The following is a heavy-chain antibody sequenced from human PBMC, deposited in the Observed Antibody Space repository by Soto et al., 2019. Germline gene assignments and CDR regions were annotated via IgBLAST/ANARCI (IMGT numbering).Heavy chain of an antibody. CDR3: ARQAGSRRYFDWLSPGHYGMDV. D-gene: IGHD3-9*01. Sequence: ASVKVSCKASGYTFTSYGISWVRQAPGQGLEWMGWISAYNGNTNYAQKLQGRVTMTTDTSTSTAYMELRSLRSDDTAVYYCARQAGSRRYFDWLSPGHYGMDVWGQGTTVTVSS. CDR2: ISAYNGNT. V-gene: IGHV1-18*01. CDR1: GYTFTSYG. J-gene: IGHJ6*02.